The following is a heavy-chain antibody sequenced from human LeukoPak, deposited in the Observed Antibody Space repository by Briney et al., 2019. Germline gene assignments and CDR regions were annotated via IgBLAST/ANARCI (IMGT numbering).Heavy chain of an antibody. CDR1: GFTFSSYW. Sequence: CAASGFTFSSYWMSWIRQPPGKGLEWIGEINHSGSTNYNPSLKSRVTISVDTSKNQFSLKLSSVTAADTAVYYCARGDYYDALSWGQGTLVTVSS. CDR2: INHSGST. D-gene: IGHD3-22*01. CDR3: ARGDYYDALS. J-gene: IGHJ4*02. V-gene: IGHV4-34*01.